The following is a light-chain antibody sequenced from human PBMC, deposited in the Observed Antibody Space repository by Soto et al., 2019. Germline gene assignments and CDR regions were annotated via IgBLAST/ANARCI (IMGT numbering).Light chain of an antibody. CDR1: SSDVGGYNY. CDR3: CSYAGSYIFV. Sequence: QSVLTQPRSVSGSPGQSVTISCTGTSSDVGGYNYVSWYQQHPGKAPKLMIYDVSQRPSGVPDRFSGSKSGNTASLTISGLQADDGADYYCCSYAGSYIFVFGTGTKVTVL. CDR2: DVS. J-gene: IGLJ1*01. V-gene: IGLV2-11*01.